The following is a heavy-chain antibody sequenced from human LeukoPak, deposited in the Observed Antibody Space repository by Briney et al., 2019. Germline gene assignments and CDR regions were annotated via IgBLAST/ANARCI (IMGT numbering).Heavy chain of an antibody. Sequence: ASVTVSFKASGGTFSNYAIRWVRQAPGQGLELKGRIIPILGITNYAQKFQGRVTITAAKSTSTAYMEVSRLRTEDTAGYYCARGSQVVAADFGQFDYWGQGTLVTVSS. V-gene: IGHV1-69*04. CDR1: GGTFSNYA. D-gene: IGHD2-15*01. J-gene: IGHJ4*02. CDR2: IIPILGIT. CDR3: ARGSQVVAADFGQFDY.